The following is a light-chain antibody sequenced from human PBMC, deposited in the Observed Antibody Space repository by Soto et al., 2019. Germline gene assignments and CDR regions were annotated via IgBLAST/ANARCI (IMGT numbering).Light chain of an antibody. J-gene: IGKJ3*01. V-gene: IGKV3-15*01. CDR3: QQYNNWPFT. Sequence: EIVLTQSPGTLSLSPGERATLSCRASQSVSTNLAWYQQKPGQAPRLLINGASTRATGVPARFSGSGSGTEFTLTISSLQSEDSAVYFCQQYNNWPFTFGPGTKVDNK. CDR2: GAS. CDR1: QSVSTN.